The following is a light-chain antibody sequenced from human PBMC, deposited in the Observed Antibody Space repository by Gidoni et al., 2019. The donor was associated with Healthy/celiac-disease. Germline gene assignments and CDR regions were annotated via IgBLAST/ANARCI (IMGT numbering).Light chain of an antibody. CDR3: QQYNNWQWT. Sequence: EIVITLSPATLSVSPGESATLSCRASQSVSSNLPWYQQKPGQPPRLHIYGASTRATGIQARFSGSGSGREFTRTISSRQSEDFGVYYWQQYNNWQWTFGEGTKVEIK. J-gene: IGKJ1*01. CDR2: GAS. V-gene: IGKV3-15*01. CDR1: QSVSSN.